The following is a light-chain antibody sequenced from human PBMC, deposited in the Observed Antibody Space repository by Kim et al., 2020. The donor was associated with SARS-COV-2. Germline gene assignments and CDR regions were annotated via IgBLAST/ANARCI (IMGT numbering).Light chain of an antibody. CDR1: QSLKNW. CDR2: KAS. Sequence: SASVGDRVISTGRASQSLKNWMAWYQQKPGKVPTLLIYKASSVQPGVASRFSGIGSGTEFTLTISSLQPDDSATYYFQQYNSLRTFGQGTKVDIK. J-gene: IGKJ1*01. V-gene: IGKV1-5*03. CDR3: QQYNSLRT.